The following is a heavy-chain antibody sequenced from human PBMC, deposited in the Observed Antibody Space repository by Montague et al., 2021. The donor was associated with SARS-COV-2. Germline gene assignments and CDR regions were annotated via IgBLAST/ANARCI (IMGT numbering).Heavy chain of an antibody. CDR2: INHSGYT. D-gene: IGHD5-18*01. J-gene: IGHJ4*02. Sequence: SETLSLTCAVYGSSSSNYYWSWIRQSPGKGLEWVGEINHSGYTYYNPSLESRLTISLASSKKQFSLKMTSVTAADTAIYYCASAPSYSFGFWDYWGQGTLVAVSS. CDR3: ASAPSYSFGFWDY. CDR1: GSSSSNYY. V-gene: IGHV4-34*01.